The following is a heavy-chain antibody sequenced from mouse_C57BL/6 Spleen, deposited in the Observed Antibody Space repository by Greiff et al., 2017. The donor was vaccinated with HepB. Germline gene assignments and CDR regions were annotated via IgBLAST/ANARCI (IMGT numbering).Heavy chain of an antibody. CDR3: ARAEITTVVAPFGY. J-gene: IGHJ2*01. V-gene: IGHV1-39*01. CDR2: INPNYGTT. CDR1: GYSFTDYN. Sequence: VQLQQSGPELVKPGASVKISCKASGYSFTDYNMNWVKQSNGKSLEWIGVINPNYGTTSYNQKFKGKATLTVDQSSSTAYMQLNSLTSEDSAIYYCARAEITTVVAPFGYWGQGTTLTVSS. D-gene: IGHD1-1*01.